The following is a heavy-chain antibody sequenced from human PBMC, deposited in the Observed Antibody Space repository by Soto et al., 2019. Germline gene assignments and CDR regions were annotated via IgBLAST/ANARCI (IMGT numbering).Heavy chain of an antibody. J-gene: IGHJ5*02. CDR2: MSPNSGNT. CDR1: GYTFTSYD. V-gene: IGHV1-8*01. CDR3: ARDYGGSSGWFDR. Sequence: QVQLVQSGAEVKRPGASVKVSCKASGYTFTSYDLNWVRQATGQGLEWIGWMSPNSGNTGYAQKFQGRVTMTRNTAMSTAYMELRSLTSEDTAVYYCARDYGGSSGWFDRWGQGTLVTVSS. D-gene: IGHD4-17*01.